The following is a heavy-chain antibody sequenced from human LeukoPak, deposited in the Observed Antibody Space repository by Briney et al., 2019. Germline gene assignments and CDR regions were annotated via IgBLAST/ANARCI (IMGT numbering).Heavy chain of an antibody. CDR1: GGSISSSSYY. V-gene: IGHV4-61*05. CDR2: IYYSGST. Sequence: PSETLSLTCTVSGGSISSSSYYWGWIRQPPGKGLEWIGYIYYSGSTNYNPSLKSRVTISVDTSKNQFSLKLSSVTAADTAVYYCARTPRMVRGVISVGSYYYYMDVWGKGTTVTVSS. D-gene: IGHD3-10*01. J-gene: IGHJ6*03. CDR3: ARTPRMVRGVISVGSYYYYMDV.